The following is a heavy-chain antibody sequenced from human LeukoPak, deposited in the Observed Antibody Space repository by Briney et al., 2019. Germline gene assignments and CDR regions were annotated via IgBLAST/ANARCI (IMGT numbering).Heavy chain of an antibody. Sequence: ASVKVSCKASGYTFTSYGICWVRQAPGQGLEWMGWISAYNGNTNYAQRLQGRVIMTTDTSTSTAYMELSSLRSEDTAVYYCARASAEYQLLYSVGWFDPWGQGTLVTVSS. J-gene: IGHJ5*02. CDR3: ARASAEYQLLYSVGWFDP. D-gene: IGHD2-2*02. CDR1: GYTFTSYG. CDR2: ISAYNGNT. V-gene: IGHV1-18*01.